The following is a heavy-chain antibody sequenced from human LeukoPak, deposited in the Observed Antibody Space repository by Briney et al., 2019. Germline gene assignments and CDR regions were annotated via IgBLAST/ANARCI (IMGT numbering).Heavy chain of an antibody. CDR2: IIPLLAVA. Sequence: GSSVKVSCKASGGTLTSYAISWVRQTPGQGLEWMGRIIPLLAVATHAKNFQGRVMITADISTSTAYMELSSLRSEDTAVYYCARDPYYFESAGYYPDWGQGTLVTVSS. D-gene: IGHD3-22*01. CDR3: ARDPYYFESAGYYPD. V-gene: IGHV1-69*04. J-gene: IGHJ4*02. CDR1: GGTLTSYA.